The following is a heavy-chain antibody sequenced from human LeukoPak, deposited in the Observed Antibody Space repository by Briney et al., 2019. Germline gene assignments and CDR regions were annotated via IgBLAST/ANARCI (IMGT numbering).Heavy chain of an antibody. D-gene: IGHD4-17*01. Sequence: SETLSLTCTVSGDSISSYYWSWIRQPPGKGLEWIGYIYYSGSTNYNPSLKSRVTISVDTSKNQFSLKLSSVTAADTVVYYCARAACLKYGDFFDYWGQGTLVTVSS. CDR1: GDSISSYY. V-gene: IGHV4-59*01. CDR3: ARAACLKYGDFFDY. CDR2: IYYSGST. J-gene: IGHJ4*02.